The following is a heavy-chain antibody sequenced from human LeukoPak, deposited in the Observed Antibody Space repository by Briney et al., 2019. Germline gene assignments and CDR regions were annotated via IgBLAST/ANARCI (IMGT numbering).Heavy chain of an antibody. CDR2: INPNSGGT. Sequence: GASVKVSCKASADTFTGYYMHWVRQAPGQGLEWMGWINPNSGGTNYAQKFQGWVTMTRDTSISTAYMELSRLRSDDTAVYYCARGPAVAGTEIDYWGQGTLVTVSS. CDR1: ADTFTGYY. D-gene: IGHD6-19*01. V-gene: IGHV1-2*04. CDR3: ARGPAVAGTEIDY. J-gene: IGHJ4*02.